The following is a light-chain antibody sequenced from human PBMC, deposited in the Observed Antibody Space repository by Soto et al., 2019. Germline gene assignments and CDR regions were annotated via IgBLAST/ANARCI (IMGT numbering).Light chain of an antibody. CDR3: QQTYTMPPT. CDR2: TAS. CDR1: RSISMY. J-gene: IGKJ1*01. Sequence: DIPMTQSPSSLSASVGDRVTITCRASRSISMYLNWYQQKPGKAPKLLIYTASSLQSAVPSRFSGSGSETGYTLTISNLHPDDFAIYYCQQTYTMPPTFGQGTKVEIK. V-gene: IGKV1-39*01.